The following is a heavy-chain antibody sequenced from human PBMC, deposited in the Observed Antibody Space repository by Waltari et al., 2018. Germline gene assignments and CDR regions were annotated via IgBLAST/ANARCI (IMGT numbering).Heavy chain of an antibody. Sequence: QVQLVESGGGVVQPGRSLRLSCAASGFTFSSYGMHWVRQAPGKGLVWVAVISYDGSNKYYADSVKVRFTISRDNSKNTLYLQMNSLRAEDTAVYYCAKDGNGDFDYWGQGTLVTVSS. D-gene: IGHD4-17*01. V-gene: IGHV3-30*18. CDR1: GFTFSSYG. CDR3: AKDGNGDFDY. J-gene: IGHJ4*02. CDR2: ISYDGSNK.